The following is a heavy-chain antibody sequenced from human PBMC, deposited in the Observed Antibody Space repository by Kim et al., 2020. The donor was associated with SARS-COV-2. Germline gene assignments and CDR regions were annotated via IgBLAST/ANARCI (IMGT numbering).Heavy chain of an antibody. CDR3: ARFLEYYYDSSGYYY. J-gene: IGHJ6*01. CDR2: ISYDGSNK. Sequence: GGSLRLSCAASGFTFSSYAMHWVRQAPGKGLEWVSVISYDGSNKYYADSVKGRFTISRDNSKNTLYLQMTSLRAEDTAVYYCARFLEYYYDSSGYYY. CDR1: GFTFSSYA. V-gene: IGHV3-30*04. D-gene: IGHD3-22*01.